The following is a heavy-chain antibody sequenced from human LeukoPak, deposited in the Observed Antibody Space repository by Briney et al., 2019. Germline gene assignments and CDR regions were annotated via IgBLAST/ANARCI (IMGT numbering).Heavy chain of an antibody. CDR3: AKGRAFDI. CDR2: ISYDGSNK. D-gene: IGHD5-24*01. V-gene: IGHV3-30*18. Sequence: GGSLRLSCAASGFTFSSYGMHWVRQAPGKGLEWVAVISYDGSNKYYADSVKGRFTISRDNSKNTLYLQMNSLRAEDTAVYYCAKGRAFDIWGQGIMVTVSS. CDR1: GFTFSSYG. J-gene: IGHJ3*02.